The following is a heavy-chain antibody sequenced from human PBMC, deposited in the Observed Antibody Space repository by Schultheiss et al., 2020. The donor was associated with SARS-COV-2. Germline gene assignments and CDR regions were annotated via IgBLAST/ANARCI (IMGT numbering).Heavy chain of an antibody. CDR2: VYFSGST. CDR1: GDSISSYY. J-gene: IGHJ4*02. CDR3: ARGYGSSWYGFDY. D-gene: IGHD6-13*01. V-gene: IGHV4-59*01. Sequence: SQTLSLTCPVSGDSISSYYWSWVRQPPGKGLEWIGYVYFSGSTNYNPSLKSRVTISVDTSKNQFSLKLSSVTAADTAVYYCARGYGSSWYGFDYWGQGTLVTVSS.